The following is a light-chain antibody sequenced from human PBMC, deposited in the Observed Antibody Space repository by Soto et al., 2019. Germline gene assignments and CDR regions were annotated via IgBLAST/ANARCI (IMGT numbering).Light chain of an antibody. CDR2: GAS. J-gene: IGKJ2*01. Sequence: EIVMTQSPATLSVSPGERATLSCRASQSVSSNLAWYQQKPGHAPRLLIYGASTRATGVPARFSGTGSGTEFTLTISSLHSEDFAVYYCHQYNNWHTFGQGTKLEIK. CDR3: HQYNNWHT. CDR1: QSVSSN. V-gene: IGKV3-15*01.